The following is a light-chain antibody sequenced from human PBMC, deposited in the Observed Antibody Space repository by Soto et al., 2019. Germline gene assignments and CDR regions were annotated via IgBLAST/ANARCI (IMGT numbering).Light chain of an antibody. CDR2: GAS. CDR1: QSVSSSY. J-gene: IGKJ2*01. CDR3: QQYGSSPYT. V-gene: IGKV3-20*01. Sequence: EIVLTQSPGTLSLSPGERATLSCRASQSVSSSYLAWYQQKPGQAPRLLIYGASNRATGIPATFSGSGSGTDFTLTISRLETEEFAGYYCQQYGSSPYTFGQGPKLEIK.